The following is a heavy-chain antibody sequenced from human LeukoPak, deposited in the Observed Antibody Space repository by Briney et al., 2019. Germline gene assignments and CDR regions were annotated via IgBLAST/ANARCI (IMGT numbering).Heavy chain of an antibody. J-gene: IGHJ6*02. CDR2: ISSNGGST. Sequence: GGSLRLLCSPSGFTFSSYAMHWVRQAAGKGLEYVSAISSNGGSTYYAASVKGRFTISRDNSKNTLYIQMSSLIGEDTAVYYCVKQYRVRGVISYYDGTDVWGQGTTVTASS. V-gene: IGHV3-64*05. CDR3: VKQYRVRGVISYYDGTDV. D-gene: IGHD3-10*01. CDR1: GFTFSSYA.